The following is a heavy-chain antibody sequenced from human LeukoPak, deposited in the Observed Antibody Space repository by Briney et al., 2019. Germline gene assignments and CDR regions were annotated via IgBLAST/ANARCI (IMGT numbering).Heavy chain of an antibody. Sequence: ASVKVSCKAAGYTFTGYYMHWVRQAPGQGLEWMGWINPNSGGTNYAQKFQGRVTMTGDTSISTAYMELSRLTSDDTAVYYCARDPPIGGADVFDIWGQGAMVTVSS. CDR3: ARDPPIGGADVFDI. V-gene: IGHV1-2*02. CDR2: INPNSGGT. CDR1: GYTFTGYY. J-gene: IGHJ3*02. D-gene: IGHD4-23*01.